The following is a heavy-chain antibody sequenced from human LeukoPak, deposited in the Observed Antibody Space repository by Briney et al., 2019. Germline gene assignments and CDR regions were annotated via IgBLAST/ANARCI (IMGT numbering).Heavy chain of an antibody. D-gene: IGHD3-3*01. V-gene: IGHV1-69*06. CDR3: AVGVGYDFWSGYYLFQH. J-gene: IGHJ1*01. CDR1: GGTFSSYA. Sequence: GASVKVSCKASGGTFSSYAISWVRQAPGQGLEWMGGIIPTFGTANYAQKFQGRVTITADKSTSTAYMELSSLRSEDTAVYYCAVGVGYDFWSGYYLFQHWGQGTLVTVSS. CDR2: IIPTFGTA.